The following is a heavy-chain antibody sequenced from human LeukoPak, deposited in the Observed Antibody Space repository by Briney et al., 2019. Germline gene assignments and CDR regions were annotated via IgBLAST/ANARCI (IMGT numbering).Heavy chain of an antibody. CDR1: GFTFSSYS. CDR3: AREVYQLLYSPCLDY. V-gene: IGHV3-21*04. CDR2: ISSSSSYI. D-gene: IGHD2-2*02. J-gene: IGHJ4*02. Sequence: GGSLRLSCAASGFTFSSYSMNWVRQAPGTGLEWVSSISSSSSYIYYADSVKGRFTISRDNAKNSLYLQMNSLRAEDTAVYYCAREVYQLLYSPCLDYWGQGTLVTVSS.